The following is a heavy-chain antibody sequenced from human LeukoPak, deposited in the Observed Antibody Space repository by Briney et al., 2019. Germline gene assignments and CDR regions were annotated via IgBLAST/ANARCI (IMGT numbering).Heavy chain of an antibody. V-gene: IGHV1-18*01. CDR3: ARTASGYCSGGSCYSVGLDY. CDR2: ISAYNGNT. CDR1: GYTFTSYG. Sequence: VATVTVSCTASGYTFTSYGISWVRQAPGQGLEWMGWISAYNGNTNYAQKLQGRVTMTTDTSTSTAYIELRSLRSDDTAVYYCARTASGYCSGGSCYSVGLDYWGQGTLVTVSS. D-gene: IGHD2-15*01. J-gene: IGHJ4*02.